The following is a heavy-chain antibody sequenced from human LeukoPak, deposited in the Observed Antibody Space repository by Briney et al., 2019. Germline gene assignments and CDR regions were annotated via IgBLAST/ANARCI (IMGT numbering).Heavy chain of an antibody. D-gene: IGHD3-22*01. CDR3: ARGTYYDSSGYHFDF. Sequence: GGSLRLSCAASGFTVSSNYMSWARQARGKGLEWVSVLYSGGSIYYAESVKGRFTISRDNSRNTLYLQMNSLRAEDTAVYYCARGTYYDSSGYHFDFWGQGTLVPVSS. CDR1: GFTVSSNY. CDR2: LYSGGSI. V-gene: IGHV3-53*01. J-gene: IGHJ4*02.